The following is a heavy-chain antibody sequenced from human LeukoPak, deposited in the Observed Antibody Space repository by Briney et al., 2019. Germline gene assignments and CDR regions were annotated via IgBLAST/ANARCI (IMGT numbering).Heavy chain of an antibody. V-gene: IGHV4-4*07. CDR1: GGSISSYY. D-gene: IGHD6-13*01. J-gene: IGHJ6*03. Sequence: SETLSLTCTVSGGSISSYYWSWIRQPAGKGLEWIGRIYTSGSTDYNPSLKSRVTMSVDTSKNQFSLKLSSVTAADTAVYYCARSPSWEQQLVRLRLKLDVYYYYYMDVWGKGTTVTISS. CDR2: IYTSGST. CDR3: ARSPSWEQQLVRLRLKLDVYYYYYMDV.